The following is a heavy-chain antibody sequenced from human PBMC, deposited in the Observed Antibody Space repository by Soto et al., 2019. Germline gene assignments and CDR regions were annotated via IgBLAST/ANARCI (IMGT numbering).Heavy chain of an antibody. CDR3: ASLLYYDSSGFYHSFDY. CDR1: GGSISSGSYH. D-gene: IGHD3-22*01. V-gene: IGHV4-31*03. J-gene: IGHJ4*02. Sequence: SETLSLTCTVSGGSISSGSYHWSWIRQHPGKGLEWIGNIYYSGSSYYNPSLKSRATISIDTSKDQFSLRLGSVTAADTAVYYCASLLYYDSSGFYHSFDYWGQGTLVTVSS. CDR2: IYYSGSS.